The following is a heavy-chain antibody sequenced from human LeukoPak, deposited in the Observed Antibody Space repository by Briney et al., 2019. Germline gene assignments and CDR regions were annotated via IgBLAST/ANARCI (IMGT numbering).Heavy chain of an antibody. CDR2: IYYSGST. CDR1: GGSISSYY. J-gene: IGHJ6*02. V-gene: IGHV4-59*01. CDR3: ARVPVARRDYYYGMDV. Sequence: SETPSLTCTVSGGSISSYYWSWIRQPPGKGLEWIGYIYYSGSTNYNPSLKSRVTISVDTSKNQFSLKLSSVTAADTAVYYCARVPVARRDYYYGMDVWGQGTTVTVSS.